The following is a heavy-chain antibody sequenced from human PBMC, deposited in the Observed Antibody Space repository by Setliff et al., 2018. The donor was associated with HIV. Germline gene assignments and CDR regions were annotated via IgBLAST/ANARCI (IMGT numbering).Heavy chain of an antibody. D-gene: IGHD1-1*01. CDR1: GFTFSSYG. Sequence: PGGSLRLSCAASGFTFSSYGMHWVRQAPGKGLEWVAVIWYDGSNKYYADSVKGRFTISRDNSKNTLYLQMNSLRAEDTAVYYCARSRSTRDAFDIWGQGTMVTVSS. CDR2: IWYDGSNK. J-gene: IGHJ3*02. V-gene: IGHV3-33*01. CDR3: ARSRSTRDAFDI.